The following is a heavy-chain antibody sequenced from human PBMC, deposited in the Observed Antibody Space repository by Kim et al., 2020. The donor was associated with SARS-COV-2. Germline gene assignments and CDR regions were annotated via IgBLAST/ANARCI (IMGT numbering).Heavy chain of an antibody. V-gene: IGHV3-43*02. CDR2: ISGDGGST. Sequence: GGSLRLSCAASGFTFDDYAMHWVRQAPGKGLEWVSLISGDGGSTYYADSVKGRFTISRDNSKNSLYLQMNSLRTEDTALYYCAKVGSSSSWYAYYYYGMDVWGQGTTVTVSS. CDR1: GFTFDDYA. D-gene: IGHD6-13*01. J-gene: IGHJ6*02. CDR3: AKVGSSSSWYAYYYYGMDV.